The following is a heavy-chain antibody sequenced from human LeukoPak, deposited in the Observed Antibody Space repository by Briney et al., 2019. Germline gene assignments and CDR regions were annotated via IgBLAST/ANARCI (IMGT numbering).Heavy chain of an antibody. V-gene: IGHV4-59*08. Sequence: SETLSLTCTVSGGSMTYYYWTWIRQPPGRGLEWIGYIYYSGNTNYNPSLKSRVTISVDTSKNQFSLMLGSVTAADTAVFYCARQRGGYVDYWGQGTLVTVSS. J-gene: IGHJ4*02. CDR3: ARQRGGYVDY. D-gene: IGHD2-15*01. CDR2: IYYSGNT. CDR1: GGSMTYYY.